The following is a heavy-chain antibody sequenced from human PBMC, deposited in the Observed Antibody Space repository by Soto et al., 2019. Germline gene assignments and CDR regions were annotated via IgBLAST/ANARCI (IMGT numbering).Heavy chain of an antibody. CDR2: IYYSGST. J-gene: IGHJ3*02. V-gene: IGHV4-31*03. CDR1: GGSISSGGYY. Sequence: SETLSLTCTVSGGSISSGGYYWSWIRQHPGKGLEWIGYIYYSGSTYYNPSLKSRVTISVDTSKNQFSMKLSSVTAADTAVYYCARDEIVGATTGAFDIWGQGTMVTVSS. D-gene: IGHD1-26*01. CDR3: ARDEIVGATTGAFDI.